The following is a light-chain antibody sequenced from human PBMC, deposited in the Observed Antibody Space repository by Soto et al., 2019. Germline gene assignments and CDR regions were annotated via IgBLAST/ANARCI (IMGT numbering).Light chain of an antibody. Sequence: GDRVTISCRASLSITNWLAWFQQKPGKAPKLLIYAASTLESGVPSRLSGSGSGTDFTLTIRSLEPEDFAVYYCQQRSNWPSFGQGTKVDIK. CDR3: QQRSNWPS. CDR1: LSITNW. J-gene: IGKJ1*01. CDR2: AAS. V-gene: IGKV1-5*03.